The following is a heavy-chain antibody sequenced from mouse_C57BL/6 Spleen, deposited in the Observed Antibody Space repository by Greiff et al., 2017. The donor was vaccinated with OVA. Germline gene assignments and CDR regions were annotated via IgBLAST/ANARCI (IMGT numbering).Heavy chain of an antibody. CDR1: GYAFSSYW. Sequence: VQLQQSGAELVKPGASVKISCKASGYAFSSYWMNWVKQRPGKGLEWIGQIYPGDGDTNYNGKFKGKATLTADKSSSTAYMQLSSLTSEDSAVYFCARLTGTLYYFDYWGQGTTLTVSS. CDR3: ARLTGTLYYFDY. J-gene: IGHJ2*01. CDR2: IYPGDGDT. V-gene: IGHV1-80*01.